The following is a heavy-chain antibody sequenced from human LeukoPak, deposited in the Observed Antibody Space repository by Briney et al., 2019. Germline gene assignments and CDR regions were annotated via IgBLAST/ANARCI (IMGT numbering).Heavy chain of an antibody. V-gene: IGHV4-61*02. CDR3: ARESVVLRYFDWPRFDYYMDV. D-gene: IGHD3-9*01. Sequence: SETLSLTCTVSGGSISSGSYYWSWIRQPAGKGLEWIGRIYSSGSTNYNPSLKSRVTISVDTSKNQFSLKLSSVTAADTAVYYCARESVVLRYFDWPRFDYYMDVWGKGTTVTISS. CDR2: IYSSGST. J-gene: IGHJ6*03. CDR1: GGSISSGSYY.